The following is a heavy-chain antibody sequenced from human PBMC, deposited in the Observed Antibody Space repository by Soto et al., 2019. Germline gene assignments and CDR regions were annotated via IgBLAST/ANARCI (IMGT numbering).Heavy chain of an antibody. J-gene: IGHJ4*02. D-gene: IGHD1-26*01. Sequence: GSLRLSCAASGFTFSSYAMHWVRQAPGKGLEWVAVISYDGSNKYYADSVKGRFTISRDNSKNTLYLQMNSLRAEDTAVYYCARDPPKRIVGATSVPNYYFDYWGQGTLVTVSS. CDR3: ARDPPKRIVGATSVPNYYFDY. CDR1: GFTFSSYA. CDR2: ISYDGSNK. V-gene: IGHV3-30-3*01.